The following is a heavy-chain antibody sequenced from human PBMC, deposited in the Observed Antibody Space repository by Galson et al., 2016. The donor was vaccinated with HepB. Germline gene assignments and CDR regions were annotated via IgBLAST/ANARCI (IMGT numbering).Heavy chain of an antibody. D-gene: IGHD4-17*01. V-gene: IGHV1-46*04. Sequence: SVKVSCKASGYTFTSYYMHWVRQAPGQGLEWMGIINPTGGRTSYAQKLQGRLTMTRDTPTSTVYMELSSLRSEDTAVYYCMKWGYGDYEGYWGQGTLVTVSS. CDR3: MKWGYGDYEGY. J-gene: IGHJ4*02. CDR1: GYTFTSYY. CDR2: INPTGGRT.